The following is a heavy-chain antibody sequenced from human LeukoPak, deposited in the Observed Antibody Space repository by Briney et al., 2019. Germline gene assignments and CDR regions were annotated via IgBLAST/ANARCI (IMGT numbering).Heavy chain of an antibody. J-gene: IGHJ4*02. CDR3: ARDLASCAGDCYSDGFDY. Sequence: KASETLSLTCTVSGGSISSSSYYWGWIRQPPGKGLEWIGSIYHGGSTYYNPSLRSRVIVSVDTSKNHFSLKMSSVTAADTAVYYCARDLASCAGDCYSDGFDYWGQGTLVTVSS. D-gene: IGHD2-21*02. CDR2: IYHGGST. V-gene: IGHV4-39*07. CDR1: GGSISSSSYY.